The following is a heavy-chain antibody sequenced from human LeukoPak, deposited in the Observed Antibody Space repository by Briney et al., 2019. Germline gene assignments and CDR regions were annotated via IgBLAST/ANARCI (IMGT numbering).Heavy chain of an antibody. CDR1: GGSITTYY. D-gene: IGHD1-7*01. J-gene: IGHJ3*02. V-gene: IGHV4-59*01. Sequence: PSETLSLTCTVSGGSITTYYWSWIRQPPGKGLEWIGYIYYSGSTTYNPSLKSRVTISVDTSKNQLSLRLTSVTAADTAMYYCAKNKSWNYDSFDIWGQGTMVTVSS. CDR2: IYYSGST. CDR3: AKNKSWNYDSFDI.